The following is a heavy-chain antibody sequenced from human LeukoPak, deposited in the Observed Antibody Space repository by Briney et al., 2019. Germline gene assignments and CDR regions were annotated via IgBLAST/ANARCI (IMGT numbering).Heavy chain of an antibody. J-gene: IGHJ4*02. D-gene: IGHD6-19*01. Sequence: GGSLRLSCIASGFSFSDFWMSWVRQAPGQGLEWVANIRQHGNEKHYVDSVRGRFTVSRDNAKNSLYLEMNSLRAEDTAVYYCAAGAGWLIDWWGQGTLVTVSS. CDR3: AAGAGWLIDW. V-gene: IGHV3-7*01. CDR2: IRQHGNEK. CDR1: GFSFSDFW.